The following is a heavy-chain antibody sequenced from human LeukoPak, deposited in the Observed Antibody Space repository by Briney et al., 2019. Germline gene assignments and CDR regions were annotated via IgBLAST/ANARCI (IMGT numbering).Heavy chain of an antibody. V-gene: IGHV3-66*01. Sequence: PGGSLRLSCAASGFTFINAWMTWVRQAPGKGLEWVSVIYSGGSTYYADSVKGRIAISRDNSKNTLFLQMNSLRAEDTAVYYCARSYSNHLFGMDVWGHGTTVTVSS. CDR3: ARSYSNHLFGMDV. CDR2: IYSGGST. CDR1: GFTFINAW. J-gene: IGHJ6*02. D-gene: IGHD4-11*01.